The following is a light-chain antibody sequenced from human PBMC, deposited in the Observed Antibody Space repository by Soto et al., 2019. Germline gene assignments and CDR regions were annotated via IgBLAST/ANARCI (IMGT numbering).Light chain of an antibody. J-gene: IGLJ3*02. Sequence: QSALTQPRSVSGSPGQSVTISCTGTSSDVGGYNYVSWYQQHPGKAPKLMIYDVSKRPSGVPDRFSGSKSGNTASLTISGLQTEDEADYYCCSWVFGGGTKLTVL. V-gene: IGLV2-11*01. CDR2: DVS. CDR1: SSDVGGYNY. CDR3: CSWV.